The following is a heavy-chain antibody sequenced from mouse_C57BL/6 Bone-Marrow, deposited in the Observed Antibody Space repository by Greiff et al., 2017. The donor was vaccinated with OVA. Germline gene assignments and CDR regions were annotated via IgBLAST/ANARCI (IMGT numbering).Heavy chain of an antibody. CDR1: GYAFSSYW. V-gene: IGHV1-80*01. Sequence: QVQLQQSGAELVKPGASVKISCKASGYAFSSYWMNWVKQRPGKGLEWIGQIYPGDGDTNYNGKFKGKATLTADKSSSTAYMQLSSLTSEDSAVYFCARAPAYYSNYAWFAYWGQGTLVTVSA. J-gene: IGHJ3*01. CDR3: ARAPAYYSNYAWFAY. CDR2: IYPGDGDT. D-gene: IGHD2-5*01.